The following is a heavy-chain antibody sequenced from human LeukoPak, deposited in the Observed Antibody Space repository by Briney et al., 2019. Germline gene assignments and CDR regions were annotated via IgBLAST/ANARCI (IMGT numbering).Heavy chain of an antibody. CDR3: AREAEITRFDY. V-gene: IGHV6-1*01. D-gene: IGHD5-24*01. Sequence: SQTLSLTCAISWDIVSTNSVACNWISQSRSRGLGWLGTTSYRSKWYNDYAVSVKSRITITPDTSKNQFSLQLSSVTPEDTAVYYCAREAEITRFDYWGQGTLVTVSS. CDR1: WDIVSTNSVA. J-gene: IGHJ4*02. CDR2: TSYRSKWYN.